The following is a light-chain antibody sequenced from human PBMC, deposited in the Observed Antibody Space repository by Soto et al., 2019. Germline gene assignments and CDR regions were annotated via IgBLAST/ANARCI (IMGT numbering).Light chain of an antibody. CDR3: QQYNSYPWT. V-gene: IGKV1-5*03. CDR1: QSISSW. J-gene: IGKJ1*01. Sequence: DIQMTQSPSTLSASVGDRVTITCRASQSISSWLAWYQQKPGKAPKLLIYKASSLASGVPSRFSGSGSGTEFTLTISRLQPDDSATYYCQQYNSYPWTFGQGTKVDI. CDR2: KAS.